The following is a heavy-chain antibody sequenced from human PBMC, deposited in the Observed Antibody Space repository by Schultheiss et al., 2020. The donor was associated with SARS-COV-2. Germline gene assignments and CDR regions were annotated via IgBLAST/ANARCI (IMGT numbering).Heavy chain of an antibody. Sequence: GESLKISCAASGFTFSSYWMHWVRQAPGKGLVWVSRINSDGSGTSYADSVKGRFTISRDNAKNTLYLQMSSLRAEDTAVYYCARGDFGDYGGYFAYWGLGTLVTVSS. CDR2: INSDGSGT. CDR3: ARGDFGDYGGYFAY. CDR1: GFTFSSYW. J-gene: IGHJ4*02. V-gene: IGHV3-74*01. D-gene: IGHD4-17*01.